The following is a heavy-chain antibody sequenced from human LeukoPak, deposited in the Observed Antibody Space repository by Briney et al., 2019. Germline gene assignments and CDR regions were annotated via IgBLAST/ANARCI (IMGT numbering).Heavy chain of an antibody. D-gene: IGHD3-16*01. V-gene: IGHV1-69*05. CDR3: ARGDGRKMHAFDI. J-gene: IGHJ3*02. CDR2: IIPIFGTA. Sequence: SVKVSCKASGGTFSSYAISWVRQAPGQGLEWMGRIIPIFGTANYAQKFQGRVMITTDESTSTAYMELSSLRSEDTAVYYCARGDGRKMHAFDIWGQGTMVTVSS. CDR1: GGTFSSYA.